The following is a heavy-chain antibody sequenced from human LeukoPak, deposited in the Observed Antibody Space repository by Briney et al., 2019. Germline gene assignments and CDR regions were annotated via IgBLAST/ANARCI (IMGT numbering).Heavy chain of an antibody. CDR1: GFTFSSYG. CDR3: ARGPDSSGWYFDY. Sequence: GGSLRLSCAASGFTFSSYGMHWVRQAPGKGLEWVAVIWYDGGNKYYADSVKGRFTISRGNSKNTLYLQMNSLRAEDTAVYYCARGPDSSGWYFDYWGQGTLVTVSS. CDR2: IWYDGGNK. J-gene: IGHJ4*02. V-gene: IGHV3-33*01. D-gene: IGHD6-19*01.